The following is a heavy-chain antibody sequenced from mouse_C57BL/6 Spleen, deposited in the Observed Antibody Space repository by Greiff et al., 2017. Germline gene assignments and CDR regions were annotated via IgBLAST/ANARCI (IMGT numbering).Heavy chain of an antibody. Sequence: QVQLQQSGAELVRPGASVTLSCKASGYTFTDYEMHWVKQTPVHGLEWIGAIDPETGGTAYNQKFKDKATLTVDKSSSTAYMQLSSLTSEDSAVYYCARERLLQGFDYWGQGTTLTVSS. CDR1: GYTFTDYE. J-gene: IGHJ2*01. D-gene: IGHD2-3*01. CDR2: IDPETGGT. CDR3: ARERLLQGFDY. V-gene: IGHV1-15*01.